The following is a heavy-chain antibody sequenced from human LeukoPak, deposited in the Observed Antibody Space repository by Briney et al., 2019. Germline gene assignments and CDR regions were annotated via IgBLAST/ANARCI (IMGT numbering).Heavy chain of an antibody. Sequence: GGSLRLSCTASGFTFSSYRMSWVRQAPGKGLEWVANIRQDGSEKYYVDSVKGRFTISRDHGKNSLYLQMNSLRAEDTAVYYCARTGYSSSWYPFDYWGQGTLVTVSS. J-gene: IGHJ4*02. V-gene: IGHV3-7*01. D-gene: IGHD6-13*01. CDR2: IRQDGSEK. CDR3: ARTGYSSSWYPFDY. CDR1: GFTFSSYR.